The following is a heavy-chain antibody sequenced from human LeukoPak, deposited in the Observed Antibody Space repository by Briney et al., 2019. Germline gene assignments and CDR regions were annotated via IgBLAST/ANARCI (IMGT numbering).Heavy chain of an antibody. V-gene: IGHV1-18*01. Sequence: ASVKVSCKASGYTFTSYGISWVRQAPGPGLEWMGWISAYNGNTNYAQKLQGRVTMTTDTSTSTAYMELRSLRSDDTAVYYCARAGYCSGGSCYSSLFDYWGQGTLVTVSS. D-gene: IGHD2-15*01. J-gene: IGHJ4*02. CDR1: GYTFTSYG. CDR3: ARAGYCSGGSCYSSLFDY. CDR2: ISAYNGNT.